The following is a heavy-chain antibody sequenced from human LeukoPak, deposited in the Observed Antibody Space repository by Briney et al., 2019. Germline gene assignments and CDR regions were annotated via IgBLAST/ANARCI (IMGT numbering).Heavy chain of an antibody. V-gene: IGHV3-7*04. CDR1: GFPFNAYW. J-gene: IGHJ4*02. D-gene: IGHD5-24*01. CDR3: TRVGYIDEGIDY. CDR2: IKQDGSKK. Sequence: AGGSLRLSCAVSGFPFNAYWMTWVRQAPGKGLEWVANIKQDGSKKSYVDSVKGRFTISRDNAKNSLYLQMNSLRAEDTAIYYCTRVGYIDEGIDYWGQGTLVTVSS.